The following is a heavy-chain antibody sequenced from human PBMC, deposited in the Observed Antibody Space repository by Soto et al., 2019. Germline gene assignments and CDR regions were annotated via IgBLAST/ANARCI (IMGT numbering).Heavy chain of an antibody. CDR2: ISGSGGST. J-gene: IGHJ4*02. V-gene: IGHV3-23*01. Sequence: GGSLRLSCAASGFTFSSYAMSWVRQAPGKGLEWVSAISGSGGSTYYADSVKGRFTISRDNSKNTLYLQMNSLRAEDTAVYYCAKGGTMIVVVITVFDYWGQGTLVTVS. D-gene: IGHD3-22*01. CDR3: AKGGTMIVVVITVFDY. CDR1: GFTFSSYA.